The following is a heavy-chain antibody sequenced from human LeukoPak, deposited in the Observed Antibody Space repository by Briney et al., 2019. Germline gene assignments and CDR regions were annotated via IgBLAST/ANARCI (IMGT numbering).Heavy chain of an antibody. D-gene: IGHD5-12*01. V-gene: IGHV1-18*04. CDR3: ASGYDGPGYYYYMDV. Sequence: VASVKVSCKASGYTFTGYYMHWVRQAPGQGLEWMGWISAYNGNTNYAQKLQGRVTMTTDTSTSTAYMELRSLRSDDTAVCYCASGYDGPGYYYYMDVWGKGTTVTVSS. J-gene: IGHJ6*03. CDR1: GYTFTGYY. CDR2: ISAYNGNT.